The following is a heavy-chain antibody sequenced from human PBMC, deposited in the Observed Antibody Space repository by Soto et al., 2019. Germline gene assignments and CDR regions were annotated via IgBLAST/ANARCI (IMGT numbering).Heavy chain of an antibody. CDR2: ISGGGDTT. Sequence: EVQLLESGGGLVQPGGSLRLSCAASGFTFNNYAMTWVRQAPGKGLEWVSAISGGGDTTSYADSVKGRFTVSRDGSKNTLDLQMSSRRAEDAAVDYCAKGRGGSGSLTPRVDFWGQGTLVTVSS. J-gene: IGHJ4*02. V-gene: IGHV3-23*01. CDR1: GFTFNNYA. D-gene: IGHD3-10*01. CDR3: AKGRGGSGSLTPRVDF.